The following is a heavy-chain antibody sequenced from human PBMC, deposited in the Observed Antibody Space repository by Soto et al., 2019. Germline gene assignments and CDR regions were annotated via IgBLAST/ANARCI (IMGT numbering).Heavy chain of an antibody. D-gene: IGHD3-22*01. Sequence: VGSLRLSCAASGFTFSSYAMHWVRQAPGKGLEWVAVISYDGSNKYYADSVKGRFTISRDNSKNTLYLQMNSLRAEDTAVYYCARDPKDRAPYDSSGYLFDYWGQGTLVTVSS. V-gene: IGHV3-30-3*01. CDR3: ARDPKDRAPYDSSGYLFDY. J-gene: IGHJ4*02. CDR1: GFTFSSYA. CDR2: ISYDGSNK.